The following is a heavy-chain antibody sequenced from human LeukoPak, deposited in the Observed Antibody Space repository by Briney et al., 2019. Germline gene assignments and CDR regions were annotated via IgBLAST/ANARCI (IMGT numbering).Heavy chain of an antibody. D-gene: IGHD6-13*01. V-gene: IGHV1-8*01. CDR2: TNPNSGNT. CDR3: ARQSGIAAEPRWFDP. J-gene: IGHJ5*02. Sequence: ASVTVSCTASGYTFTIYDINWERQATGQGLEWMGWTNPNSGNTGYAQKFQGRVTMTRNTSISTAYMELSSLRSEDTAVYYCARQSGIAAEPRWFDPWGQGTLVTVSS. CDR1: GYTFTIYD.